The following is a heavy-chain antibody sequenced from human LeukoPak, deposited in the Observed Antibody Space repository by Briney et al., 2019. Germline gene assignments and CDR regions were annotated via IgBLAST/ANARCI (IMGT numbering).Heavy chain of an antibody. D-gene: IGHD5-18*01. V-gene: IGHV4-59*01. CDR1: ADSISTYH. CDR2: MQSTGNS. J-gene: IGHJ4*02. Sequence: KPSETVSLTCSVSADSISTYHWNSIRMPPGKGLEWIGFMQSTGNSTYNPYLKRRVTIFVETSKNKIALILRSVTSADTARFFFSRDKQDSYGRYFDHGGQGALVTVSS. CDR3: SRDKQDSYGRYFDH.